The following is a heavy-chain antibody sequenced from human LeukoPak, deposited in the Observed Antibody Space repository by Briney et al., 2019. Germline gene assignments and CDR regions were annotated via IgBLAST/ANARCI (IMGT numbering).Heavy chain of an antibody. D-gene: IGHD6-6*01. CDR2: ISAYNGNT. J-gene: IGHJ5*02. V-gene: IGHV1-18*01. Sequence: GTSVKVSCKASGYTFTSYGISWVRQAPGQGLEWMGWISAYNGNTNYAQKLQGRVTMTTDTSTSTAYMELRSLRSDDTAVYYCARWGRLAARPWAWFDPWGQGTLVTVSS. CDR1: GYTFTSYG. CDR3: ARWGRLAARPWAWFDP.